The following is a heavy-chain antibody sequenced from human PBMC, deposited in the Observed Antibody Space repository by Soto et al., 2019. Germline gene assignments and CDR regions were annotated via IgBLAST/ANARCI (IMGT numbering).Heavy chain of an antibody. V-gene: IGHV2-5*02. D-gene: IGHD3-16*01. CDR1: GFSLSTSGVG. J-gene: IGHJ4*02. CDR2: IYWDDDK. CDR3: AHSALHMITFGGVGVTGYDY. Sequence: QITLKESGPTLVKPTQTLTLTCTFSGFSLSTSGVGVGWIRQPPGKALEWLALIYWDDDKRYSPSLKSRLTTTKDTSNNQVVLTMTNMDPVDTATYYCAHSALHMITFGGVGVTGYDYWGQGTLVTVSS.